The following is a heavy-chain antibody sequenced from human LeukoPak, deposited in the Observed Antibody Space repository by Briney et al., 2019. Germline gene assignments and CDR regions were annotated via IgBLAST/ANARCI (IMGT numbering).Heavy chain of an antibody. D-gene: IGHD3-16*01. V-gene: IGHV3-30*04. CDR2: TSSDGEK. CDR3: ARERGIRALYFDN. Sequence: PGRSLRLSCAASGFTFISYTMHWGRQAPGKGLEWVALTSSDGEKYFAARVQGRFTIPRDNSRHTVYIQLGSLRPDDTAVYYCARERGIRALYFDNWGQGTLVTVSS. CDR1: GFTFISYT. J-gene: IGHJ4*02.